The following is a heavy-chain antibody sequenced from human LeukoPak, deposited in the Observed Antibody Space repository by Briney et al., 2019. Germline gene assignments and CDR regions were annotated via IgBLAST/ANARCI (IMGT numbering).Heavy chain of an antibody. Sequence: PGGSLRLSCAASGFTVSSNYMSWVRQAPGKGLEWVSVIYSGGSTYYADSVKGRFTISRDNSKNTLYLQMNSLRAEDTAVYYCARYGSGSQQHVDYWGQGTLVTVSS. V-gene: IGHV3-66*01. J-gene: IGHJ4*02. CDR1: GFTVSSNY. CDR3: ARYGSGSQQHVDY. CDR2: IYSGGST. D-gene: IGHD3-10*01.